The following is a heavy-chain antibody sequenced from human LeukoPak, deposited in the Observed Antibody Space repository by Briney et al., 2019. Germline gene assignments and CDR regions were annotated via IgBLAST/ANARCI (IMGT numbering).Heavy chain of an antibody. CDR1: GGSISSHY. Sequence: SETLSLTCTVSGGSISSHYWSWIRQPPGKGLEWIGYIYYSGSTNYNPSLKSRVTISVDTSKNQFSLKLSSVTAADTAVYYCARIRYSSSTSCYAHDWYFDLWGRGTLVTVSS. V-gene: IGHV4-59*11. CDR3: ARIRYSSSTSCYAHDWYFDL. D-gene: IGHD2-2*01. CDR2: IYYSGST. J-gene: IGHJ2*01.